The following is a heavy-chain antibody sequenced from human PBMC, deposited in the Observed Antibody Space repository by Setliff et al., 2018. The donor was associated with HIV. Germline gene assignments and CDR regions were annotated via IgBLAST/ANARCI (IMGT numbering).Heavy chain of an antibody. CDR3: AKDAEDSSGYFPRD. Sequence: LRLSCGASGFTFSGSPMHWVRQAPGKGLEWVAFIRFDGSDRYSADSVKGRFTISRDNSKNTLYLQMNSLRVEDTAMYYCAKDAEDSSGYFPRDWGQGTLVTVSS. V-gene: IGHV3-30*02. J-gene: IGHJ4*02. CDR2: IRFDGSDR. CDR1: GFTFSGSP. D-gene: IGHD3-22*01.